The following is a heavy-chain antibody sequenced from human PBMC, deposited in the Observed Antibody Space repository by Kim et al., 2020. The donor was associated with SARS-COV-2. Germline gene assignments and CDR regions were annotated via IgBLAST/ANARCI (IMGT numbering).Heavy chain of an antibody. CDR3: ARGYYYDSSGYLDPGLFDY. Sequence: GRFTISRDNAKNSLYLQMKSLRAEDTAVYYCARGYYYDSSGYLDPGLFDYWGQGTLVTVSS. D-gene: IGHD3-22*01. J-gene: IGHJ4*02. V-gene: IGHV3-11*05.